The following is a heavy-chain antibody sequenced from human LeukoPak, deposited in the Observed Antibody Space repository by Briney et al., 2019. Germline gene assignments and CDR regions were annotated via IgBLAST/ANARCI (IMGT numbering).Heavy chain of an antibody. CDR1: GFTFSSYW. CDR2: IKQDGSEK. Sequence: GGSLRLSCAASGFTFSSYWMSWVRQAPGKGLEWVANIKQDGSEKYYVDSVKGRFTISRDNAKNSLYLQMNSLRAEDTAVYYCAREAYYDYVWGSITKDYWGQGTLVTVSS. D-gene: IGHD3-16*01. V-gene: IGHV3-7*01. CDR3: AREAYYDYVWGSITKDY. J-gene: IGHJ4*02.